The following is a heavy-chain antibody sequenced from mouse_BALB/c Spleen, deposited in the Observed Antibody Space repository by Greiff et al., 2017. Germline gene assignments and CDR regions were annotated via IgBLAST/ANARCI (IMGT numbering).Heavy chain of an antibody. D-gene: IGHD2-3*01. J-gene: IGHJ3*01. CDR3: ARDKYDGYYD. V-gene: IGHV7-3*02. Sequence: EVKLVESGGGLVQPGGSLRLSCATSGFTFTDYYMSWVRQPPGKALGWLGFIRNKANGYTTEYSASVKGRFTISRDNSQSILYLQMNTLRAEDSATYYCARDKYDGYYDWGQGTLVTVSA. CDR2: IRNKANGYTT. CDR1: GFTFTDYY.